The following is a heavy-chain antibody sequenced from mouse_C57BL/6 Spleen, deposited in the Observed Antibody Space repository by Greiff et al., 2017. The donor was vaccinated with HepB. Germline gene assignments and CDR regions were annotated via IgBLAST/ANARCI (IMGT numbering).Heavy chain of an antibody. V-gene: IGHV1-64*01. D-gene: IGHD4-1*01. J-gene: IGHJ2*01. CDR3: ARPLTGLFFDY. Sequence: QVQLQQPGAELVKPGASVKLSCKASGYTFTSYWMHWVKQRPGQGLEWIGMIHPNSGSTNYNEKFKSKATLTVDKSSSTAYMRLSSLTSEDSAVYYCARPLTGLFFDYWGQGTTLTVSS. CDR1: GYTFTSYW. CDR2: IHPNSGST.